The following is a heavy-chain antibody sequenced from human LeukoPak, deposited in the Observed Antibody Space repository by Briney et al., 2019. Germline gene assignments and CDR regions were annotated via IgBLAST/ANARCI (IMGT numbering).Heavy chain of an antibody. CDR1: RTTFINYW. V-gene: IGHV3-7*01. J-gene: IGHJ6*03. CDR3: ARDVRNRVGLNYYHQYMDV. D-gene: IGHD1-26*01. CDR2: INQDGGEK. Sequence: GGSLRLSCAASRTTFINYWMSWVRQAPGKGLEWVANINQDGGEKYYVDSVKGRFIISRDNAENSVYLHMNSLRADDTAVYYCARDVRNRVGLNYYHQYMDVWGKGTTVTVSS.